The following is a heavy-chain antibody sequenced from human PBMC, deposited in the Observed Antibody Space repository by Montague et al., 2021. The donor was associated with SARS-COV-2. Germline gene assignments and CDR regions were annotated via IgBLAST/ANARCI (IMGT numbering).Heavy chain of an antibody. V-gene: IGHV4-4*02. J-gene: IGHJ4*02. Sequence: SETLSLTCGVSGDSIISTNWWSWVRQPPGKGLEWIGEIHHSGDTNYNPSFKSRVTISVDQSTNQYSLELNFVTAADTALYYCLRAGGFGNRPPVWGQGVLVIVSS. D-gene: IGHD3-10*01. CDR1: GDSIISTNW. CDR2: IHHSGDT. CDR3: LRAGGFGNRPPV.